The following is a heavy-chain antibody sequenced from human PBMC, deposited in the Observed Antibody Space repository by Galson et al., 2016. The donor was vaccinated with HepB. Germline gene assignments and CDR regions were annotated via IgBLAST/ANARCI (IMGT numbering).Heavy chain of an antibody. D-gene: IGHD2-8*02. Sequence: PALVKPTQTLTLTCTFSGFSFTTFGVGVGWIRQPPGKALEWLALIHWDGDKRYSPSLRSRLTITKDTSRRQVVLTMTNMDPVDTATYYCAHSVWPDCTGGIGIPFDPWGQGILVTVSS. V-gene: IGHV2-5*02. CDR1: GFSFTTFGVG. J-gene: IGHJ5*02. CDR2: IHWDGDK. CDR3: AHSVWPDCTGGIGIPFDP.